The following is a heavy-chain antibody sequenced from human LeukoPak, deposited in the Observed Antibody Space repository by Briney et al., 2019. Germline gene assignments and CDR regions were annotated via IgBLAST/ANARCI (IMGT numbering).Heavy chain of an antibody. CDR1: GFTSSSYW. CDR3: VRGRGSYGWFDP. J-gene: IGHJ5*02. CDR2: ISGDGTAR. D-gene: IGHD3-10*01. Sequence: GGSLRLSCAASGFTSSSYWMHWVRQVPGKGLVWVSRISGDGTARSYADSVKGRFTISRDDAKNTVDLQMNSLRGEDTAVYYCVRGRGSYGWFDPWGQGTLVTVSS. V-gene: IGHV3-74*01.